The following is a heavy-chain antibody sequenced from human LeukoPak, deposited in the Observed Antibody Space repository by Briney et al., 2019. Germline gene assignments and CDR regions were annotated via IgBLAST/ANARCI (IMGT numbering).Heavy chain of an antibody. D-gene: IGHD2-2*01. CDR1: GGSVSSGGCY. V-gene: IGHV4-61*08. J-gene: IGHJ6*02. CDR2: IYYSGST. Sequence: KTSETLSLTCTVSGGSVSSGGCYWSWIRQPPGKGLEWIGYIYYSGSTNYNPSLKSRVTISVDTSKNQFSLKLSSVTAADTAVYYCARDFCSSTSCLDYYGMDVWGQGTTVTVSS. CDR3: ARDFCSSTSCLDYYGMDV.